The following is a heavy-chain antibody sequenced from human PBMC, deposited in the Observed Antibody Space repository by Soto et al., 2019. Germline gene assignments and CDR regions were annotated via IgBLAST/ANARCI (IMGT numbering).Heavy chain of an antibody. CDR1: GFTFQDRT. V-gene: IGHV3-43*01. J-gene: IGHJ4*02. Sequence: AGGSLRLSCAASGFTFQDRTMHWVRQAPGKGLEWVSLISWNSRNRFYADSVKGRFTISRDNSKNSLYLQMNSLRREDTALYYCAKEMGEWLPLDYWGQGTQVTVSS. CDR2: ISWNSRNR. D-gene: IGHD3-3*01. CDR3: AKEMGEWLPLDY.